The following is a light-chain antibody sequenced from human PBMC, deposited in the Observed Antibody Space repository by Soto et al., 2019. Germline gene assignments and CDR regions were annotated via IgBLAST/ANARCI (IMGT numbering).Light chain of an antibody. J-gene: IGLJ1*01. V-gene: IGLV2-14*03. CDR2: DVS. CDR1: SSDVGGYNY. Sequence: QSVLTQPASVSGSPGQSITITCTGTSSDVGGYNYVSWYQQHPGKAPKVLISDVSNRPSGISNRFSGSKSGNTASLTISGLQAEDEADYYCSSYTSSSTYVFGTGTKAPS. CDR3: SSYTSSSTYV.